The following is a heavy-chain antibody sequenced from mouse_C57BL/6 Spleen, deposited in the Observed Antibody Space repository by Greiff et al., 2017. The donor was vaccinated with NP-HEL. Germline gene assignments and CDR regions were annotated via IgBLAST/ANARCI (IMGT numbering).Heavy chain of an antibody. CDR3: TTGNSFYWYFDV. V-gene: IGHV14-4*01. Sequence: VQLQQSGAELVRPGASVKLSCTASGFNIKDDYMHWVKQRPEQGLEWIGWIDPENGDTEYASKFQGKATITADTSSNTAYLQLSSLTSEDTAVYYCTTGNSFYWYFDVWGTGTTVTVSS. J-gene: IGHJ1*03. CDR2: IDPENGDT. CDR1: GFNIKDDY.